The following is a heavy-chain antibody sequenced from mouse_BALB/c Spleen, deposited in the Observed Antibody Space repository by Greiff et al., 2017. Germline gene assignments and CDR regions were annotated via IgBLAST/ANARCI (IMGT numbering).Heavy chain of an antibody. J-gene: IGHJ2*01. Sequence: EVQGVESGGGLVQPGGSRKLSCAASGFTFSSFGMHWVRQAPEKGLEWVAYISSGSSTIYYADTVKGRFTISRDNPKNTLFLQMTSLRSEDTAMYYCARSDGFDYWGQGTTLTVSS. CDR3: ARSDGFDY. D-gene: IGHD2-3*01. CDR1: GFTFSSFG. V-gene: IGHV5-17*02. CDR2: ISSGSSTI.